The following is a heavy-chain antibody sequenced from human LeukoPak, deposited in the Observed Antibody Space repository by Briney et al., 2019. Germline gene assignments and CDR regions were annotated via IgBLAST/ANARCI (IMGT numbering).Heavy chain of an antibody. J-gene: IGHJ4*02. CDR2: IIPIFGIA. CDR1: GDTFSSYA. D-gene: IGHD1-26*01. V-gene: IGHV1-69*04. CDR3: AIGTLIVGATSPFDY. Sequence: SVKVSCKASGDTFSSYAISWVRQAPGQGLEWMGRIIPIFGIANYAQKFQGRVTITADKSTSTAYMELSSLRSEDTAVYYCAIGTLIVGATSPFDYWGQGTLVTVSS.